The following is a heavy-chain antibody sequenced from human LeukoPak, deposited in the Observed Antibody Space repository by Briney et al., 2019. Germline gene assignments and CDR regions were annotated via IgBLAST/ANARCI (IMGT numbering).Heavy chain of an antibody. CDR1: GFTFSNAW. CDR3: TTEAGVLLWFGELTFDY. V-gene: IGHV3-15*01. J-gene: IGHJ4*02. Sequence: GGSLRLSCAASGFTFSNAWMSWVRQAPGKGLEWVGCIKSKTGGGTTDYAAPVKGRFTISRDDSKNTLYLQMNSLKTEDTAVYYCTTEAGVLLWFGELTFDYWGQGTLVTVSS. D-gene: IGHD3-10*01. CDR2: IKSKTGGGTT.